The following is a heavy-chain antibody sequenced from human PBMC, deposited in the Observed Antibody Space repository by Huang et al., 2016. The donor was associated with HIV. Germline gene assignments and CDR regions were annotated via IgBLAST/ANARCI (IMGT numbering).Heavy chain of an antibody. CDR3: TTGADYRAYYYYYMDV. V-gene: IGHV3-15*01. Sequence: EVQVAESGGGLVKPGGSLRLSCAASGFSFSSAWLNWVRQAPGKGLEWVGRSKGETDGGTTDYAAPVKGRFTISRDDSKSMVCLQMSGLKTEDTAVYYCTTGADYRAYYYYYMDVWGKGTAVTVSS. D-gene: IGHD4-4*01. CDR1: GFSFSSAW. CDR2: SKGETDGGTT. J-gene: IGHJ6*03.